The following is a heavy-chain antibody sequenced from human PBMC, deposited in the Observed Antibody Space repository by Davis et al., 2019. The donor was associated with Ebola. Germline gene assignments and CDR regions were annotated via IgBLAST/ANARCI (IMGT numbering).Heavy chain of an antibody. CDR2: IYSDDDK. Sequence: TLSLTCSVSGGSVSDYYWSWIRQPPGKALEWLALIYSDDDKRYTPSLRSRLIITKDTSNDQVVLTLTNVQSVDTATYYCAHRRGLYDFVNGGHDAFDIWGQGTVVTVSS. J-gene: IGHJ3*02. D-gene: IGHD3-3*01. CDR1: GGSVSDYYWS. V-gene: IGHV2-5*08. CDR3: AHRRGLYDFVNGGHDAFDI.